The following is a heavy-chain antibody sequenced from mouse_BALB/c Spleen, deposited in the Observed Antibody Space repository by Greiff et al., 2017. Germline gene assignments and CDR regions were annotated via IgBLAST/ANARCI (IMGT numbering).Heavy chain of an antibody. CDR1: GFTFSSFG. D-gene: IGHD1-2*01. Sequence: EVKLMESGGGLVQPGGSRKLSCAASGFTFSSFGMHWVRQAPEKGLEWVAYISSGSSTIYYADTVKGRFTISRDNPKNTLFLQMTSLRSEDTAMYYCARGYGRYYFDYWGQGTTLTVSS. CDR3: ARGYGRYYFDY. CDR2: ISSGSSTI. J-gene: IGHJ2*01. V-gene: IGHV5-17*02.